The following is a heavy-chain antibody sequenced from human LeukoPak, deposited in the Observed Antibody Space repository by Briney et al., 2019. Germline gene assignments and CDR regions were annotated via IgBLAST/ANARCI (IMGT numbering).Heavy chain of an antibody. J-gene: IGHJ6*03. Sequence: GSLRLSCGASGFTFSSHAMSWVRQPPGEGLEWIGYIEYRGSNNYNPPLKGDATLSENTSKNQFSLKLSSVTAADTAVYYCARASYSSSWYHYYYYYMDVWGKGTTVTISS. CDR1: GFTFSSHA. V-gene: IGHV4-59*11. CDR3: ARASYSSSWYHYYYYYMDV. D-gene: IGHD6-13*01. CDR2: IEYRGSN.